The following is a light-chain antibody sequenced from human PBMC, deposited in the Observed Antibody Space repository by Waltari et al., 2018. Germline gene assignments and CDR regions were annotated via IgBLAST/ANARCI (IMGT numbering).Light chain of an antibody. CDR1: QSVSNN. Sequence: DTVMTQSPDTLSVSPGERATLSCRASQSVSNNLAWYQHKPGQAPRLLIYGASIRATGIPARFSGSGSETEFTLTITSLQPEDFAVYYCQQYVDWPPLTFGGGTKVEIK. CDR3: QQYVDWPPLT. J-gene: IGKJ4*01. V-gene: IGKV3-15*01. CDR2: GAS.